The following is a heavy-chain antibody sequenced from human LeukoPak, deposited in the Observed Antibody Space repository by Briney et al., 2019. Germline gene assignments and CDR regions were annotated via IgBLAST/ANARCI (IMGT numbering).Heavy chain of an antibody. J-gene: IGHJ4*02. CDR1: GFTFSSYG. D-gene: IGHD6-6*01. Sequence: PGRSLRLSCAASGFTFSSYGMHWVRQAPGKGLEWVAVIWCDGSNKYYADSVKGRFTISRDNSKNTLYLQMNSLRAEDTAVYYCARDQAESSGFDYWDQGTLVTVSS. CDR2: IWCDGSNK. CDR3: ARDQAESSGFDY. V-gene: IGHV3-33*01.